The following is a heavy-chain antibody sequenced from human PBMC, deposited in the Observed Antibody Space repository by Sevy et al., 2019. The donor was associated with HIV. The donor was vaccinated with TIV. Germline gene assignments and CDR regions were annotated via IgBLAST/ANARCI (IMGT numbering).Heavy chain of an antibody. D-gene: IGHD2-21*01. V-gene: IGHV3-7*01. J-gene: IGHJ4*02. Sequence: GGSLRLSCAACGFRFSDYYMGWVRQAPGKGLEWVASRYQDGSQENYVDSVKGRFTISRDNAKNSVYLQMNSLRVDDTGIYYCTRELWPGDYWGQGTLVTVSS. CDR1: GFRFSDYY. CDR2: RYQDGSQE. CDR3: TRELWPGDY.